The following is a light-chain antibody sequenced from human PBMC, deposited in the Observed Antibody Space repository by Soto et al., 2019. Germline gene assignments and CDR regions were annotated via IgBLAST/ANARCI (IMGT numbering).Light chain of an antibody. J-gene: IGKJ3*01. V-gene: IGKV3-15*01. CDR3: QQYNNWPLFT. Sequence: EIVMTQSPATLSVSPGERATLSCRASQRVSSNLAWYQQKPGQAPRLLIYGASTRATGIPARFSGSGSETEFTLTITSLQSEDFAVYYCQQYNNWPLFTFGPGTKVDIE. CDR1: QRVSSN. CDR2: GAS.